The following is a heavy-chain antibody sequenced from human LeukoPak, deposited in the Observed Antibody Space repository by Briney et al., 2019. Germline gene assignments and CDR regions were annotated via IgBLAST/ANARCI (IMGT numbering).Heavy chain of an antibody. Sequence: SETLSLTCSVSGDSISSYYWSWIRQPPGKGLEWIGHIYYSGSTNYNPSLKSRVTISVDTSKNQFSLKLSSVTAADTAVYYCARGGRSGFWSGLDPEFDYWGQGTLVTVSS. V-gene: IGHV4-59*01. D-gene: IGHD3-3*01. CDR2: IYYSGST. CDR1: GDSISSYY. J-gene: IGHJ4*02. CDR3: ARGGRSGFWSGLDPEFDY.